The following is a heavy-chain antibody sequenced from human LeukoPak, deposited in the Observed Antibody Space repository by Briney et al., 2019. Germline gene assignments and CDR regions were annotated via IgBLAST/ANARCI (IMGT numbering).Heavy chain of an antibody. J-gene: IGHJ5*02. Sequence: PGGSLRLSCAASGFTFSSYSMNWVRQAPGKGLEWVSSISSSSSYIYYADSVKGRFTISRDNAKNSLYLQMNSLRAEDTAVYYCARGSGYSYGSWFDPWGQGTLVTVSS. V-gene: IGHV3-21*01. CDR2: ISSSSSYI. D-gene: IGHD3-10*01. CDR3: ARGSGYSYGSWFDP. CDR1: GFTFSSYS.